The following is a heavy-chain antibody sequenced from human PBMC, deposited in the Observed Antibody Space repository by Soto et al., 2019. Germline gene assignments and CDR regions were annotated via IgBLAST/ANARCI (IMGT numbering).Heavy chain of an antibody. CDR1: GGSVSSGSYY. D-gene: IGHD3-22*01. V-gene: IGHV4-61*01. CDR3: ARVYYYDSSGHGREGFDY. CDR2: IYYSGST. Sequence: QVQLQESGPGLVMPSETLSLTCTVSGGSVSSGSYYWSWIRQPPGKGLEWIGYIYYSGSTNYNPSLKSRVTISVDTSKNQFSLKLSSVTAADTAVYYCARVYYYDSSGHGREGFDYWGQGTLVTVSS. J-gene: IGHJ4*02.